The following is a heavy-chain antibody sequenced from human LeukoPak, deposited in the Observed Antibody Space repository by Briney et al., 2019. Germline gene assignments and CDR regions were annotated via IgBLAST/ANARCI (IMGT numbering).Heavy chain of an antibody. CDR1: GFTVSSNS. CDR3: ARRAGAYSHPYDY. Sequence: GGSLRLSCTVSGFTVSSNSMSWVRQAPWKGLEWVSFIYSDNTHYSDSVKGRFTISRDNSKNTLYLQMNSLRAEDTAVYYCARRAGAYSHPYDYWGQGTLVTVSS. J-gene: IGHJ4*02. CDR2: IYSDNT. D-gene: IGHD4/OR15-4a*01. V-gene: IGHV3-53*01.